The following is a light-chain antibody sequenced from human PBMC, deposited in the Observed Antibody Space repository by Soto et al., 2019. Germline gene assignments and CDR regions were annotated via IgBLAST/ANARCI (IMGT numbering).Light chain of an antibody. CDR3: CSYAGSYTLWV. V-gene: IGLV2-11*01. J-gene: IGLJ3*02. Sequence: QSALTQPRSVSGSPGQSGAISCTGTSSDVGGYNFVSWYQQHPGKAPKLIIYDVTKRPSGVPDRFSGSKSGNTASLTLSGLQAEDEADYYCCSYAGSYTLWVFGGGTKLTVL. CDR1: SSDVGGYNF. CDR2: DVT.